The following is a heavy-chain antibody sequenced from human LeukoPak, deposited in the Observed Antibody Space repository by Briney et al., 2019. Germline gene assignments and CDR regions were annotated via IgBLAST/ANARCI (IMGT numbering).Heavy chain of an antibody. CDR3: ARVAAAGSMDV. CDR2: TYYSSKWYN. D-gene: IGHD6-13*01. J-gene: IGHJ6*04. V-gene: IGHV6-1*01. Sequence: PSQTLSLTCAISGDSVSSNSVAWIWIRQSPSRGLEWLGRTYYSSKWYNEYAVSVKSRITINPDTYKKQFSLKLNSMTAEDTAVYYSARVAAAGSMDVCGKGTAVTVTS. CDR1: GDSVSSNSVA.